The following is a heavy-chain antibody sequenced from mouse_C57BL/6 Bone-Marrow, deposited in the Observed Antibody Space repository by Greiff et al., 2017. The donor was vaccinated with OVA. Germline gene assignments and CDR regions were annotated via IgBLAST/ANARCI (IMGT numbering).Heavy chain of an antibody. CDR1: GFTFSSYG. D-gene: IGHD2-5*01. J-gene: IGHJ3*01. CDR3: ARPYYSN. CDR2: ISSGGSYT. Sequence: EVQVVESGGDLVKPGGSLKLSCAASGFTFSSYGMSWVRQTPDKRLEWVATISSGGSYTYYPDSVKGRFTISRDNAKNTLYLQMSSLKSEDTAMYYCARPYYSNRGQGTLVTVSA. V-gene: IGHV5-6*01.